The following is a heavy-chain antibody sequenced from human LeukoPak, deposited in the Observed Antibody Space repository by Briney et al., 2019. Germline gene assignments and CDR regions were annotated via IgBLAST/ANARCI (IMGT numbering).Heavy chain of an antibody. J-gene: IGHJ4*02. D-gene: IGHD3-10*01. V-gene: IGHV3-30*03. CDR1: GFTFTSYG. Sequence: GGSPRLSCAASGFTFTSYGMHWVRQAPGKGLEWVALITYDGYYKYYSDSVKGRFTISSDTSKNTMYLQMNSLRAEDTAVYYCARDLSPVVRASPMGYWGQGTLVTVSS. CDR2: ITYDGYYK. CDR3: ARDLSPVVRASPMGY.